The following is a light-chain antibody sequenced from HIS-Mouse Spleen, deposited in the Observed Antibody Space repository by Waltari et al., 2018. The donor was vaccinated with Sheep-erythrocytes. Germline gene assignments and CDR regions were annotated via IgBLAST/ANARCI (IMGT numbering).Light chain of an antibody. J-gene: IGLJ2*01. Sequence: QSVLTQPPSASGTPGQRVTISCSGSSSTLGSTPVNWYQQLPGTAPKLLIYSNNQRPSGVPDRFSGSKSGTSASLDISGLQSEDEADYYCAAWDDSLNGVVFGGGTKLTVL. CDR3: AAWDDSLNGVV. CDR2: SNN. V-gene: IGLV1-44*01. CDR1: SSTLGSTP.